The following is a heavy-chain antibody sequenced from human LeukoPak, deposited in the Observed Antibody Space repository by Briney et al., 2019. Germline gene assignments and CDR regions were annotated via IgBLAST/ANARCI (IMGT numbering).Heavy chain of an antibody. J-gene: IGHJ6*03. V-gene: IGHV4-59*08. CDR2: INDSGST. D-gene: IGHD3/OR15-3a*01. CDR3: ARQRYDFRSADYSGGFYYMDV. Sequence: PSETLSLTCTVSGGSLSSYYWTWIRQPPGKGLEWIGYINDSGSTSSNPSLKSRVSISVNTAKNQFYLELSSVTAADTAVYYCARQRYDFRSADYSGGFYYMDVWGEGTTVTVS. CDR1: GGSLSSYY.